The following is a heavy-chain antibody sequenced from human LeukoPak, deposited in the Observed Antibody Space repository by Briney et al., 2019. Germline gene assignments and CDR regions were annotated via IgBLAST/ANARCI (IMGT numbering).Heavy chain of an antibody. CDR1: GGSISSSNW. D-gene: IGHD6-19*01. J-gene: IGHJ6*02. CDR2: IYHSGST. CDR3: ARDLRSTRAGTGYYGMDV. V-gene: IGHV4-4*02. Sequence: SETLSLTCAVSGGSISSSNWWSWVRQPPGKGLAWIGEIYHSGSTNYNLSLKSRVTISVDKSKYQFSLKLSSVTAADTAVYYCARDLRSTRAGTGYYGMDVWGQGTTVTVSS.